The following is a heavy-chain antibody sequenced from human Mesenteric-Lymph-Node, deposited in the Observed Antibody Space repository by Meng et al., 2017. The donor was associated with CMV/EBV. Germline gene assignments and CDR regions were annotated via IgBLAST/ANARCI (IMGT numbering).Heavy chain of an antibody. J-gene: IGHJ4*02. CDR1: GCTFSNAW. Sequence: SGAASGCTFSNAWMSWVRQDPGKGLEWVGRIKSKTDGGTTDYAAPVKGRFTISRDDSKNTLYLQMNSLKTEDTAMYYCTTASSGSGTWGQGTLVTVSS. D-gene: IGHD3-10*01. V-gene: IGHV3-15*01. CDR2: IKSKTDGGTT. CDR3: TTASSGSGT.